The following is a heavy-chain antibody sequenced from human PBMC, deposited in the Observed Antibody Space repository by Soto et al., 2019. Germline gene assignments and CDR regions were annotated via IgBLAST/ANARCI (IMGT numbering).Heavy chain of an antibody. J-gene: IGHJ5*02. CDR2: MNPNSGNT. Sequence: QVQLVQSGAEVKKPGASVKVSCKASGYTFTSYDINWVRQATGQGLEWMGWMNPNSGNTAYAQKFQGRVTMTRNTHQKPAYLEVGSPGSEDPAGYYWAGARYGGGGNWFDPWGQGTLVTVSS. D-gene: IGHD3-10*01. CDR3: AGARYGGGGNWFDP. V-gene: IGHV1-8*01. CDR1: GYTFTSYD.